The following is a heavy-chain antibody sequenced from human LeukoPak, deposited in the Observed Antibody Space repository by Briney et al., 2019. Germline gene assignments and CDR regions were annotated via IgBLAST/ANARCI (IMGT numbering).Heavy chain of an antibody. V-gene: IGHV3-48*03. Sequence: PGGSLRLSCAASGFTFSSYGMNWVRQAPGKGLEWVSYISSSGSTIYYADSVKGRFTISGDNAKNSLYLQMNSLRAEDTAVYYCAELGITMIGGVWGKGTTVTISS. J-gene: IGHJ6*04. D-gene: IGHD3-10*02. CDR3: AELGITMIGGV. CDR2: ISSSGSTI. CDR1: GFTFSSYG.